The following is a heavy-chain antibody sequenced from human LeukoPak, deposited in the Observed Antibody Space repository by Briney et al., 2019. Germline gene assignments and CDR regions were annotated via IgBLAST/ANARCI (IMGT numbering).Heavy chain of an antibody. CDR2: IYHSGST. J-gene: IGHJ5*02. CDR1: GGSISSSNW. CDR3: ARGDIATVTTNGGWFDP. V-gene: IGHV4-4*02. D-gene: IGHD4-17*01. Sequence: SGTPSLTCAVSGGSISSSNWWSWVRQPPGKGLEWIGEIYHSGSTNYNPSLKSRVTISVDKSKNQFSLKLSSVTAADTAVYYCARGDIATVTTNGGWFDPWGQGTLVTVSS.